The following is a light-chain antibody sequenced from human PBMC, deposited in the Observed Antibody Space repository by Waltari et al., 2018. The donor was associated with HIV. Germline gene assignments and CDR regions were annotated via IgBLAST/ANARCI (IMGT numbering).Light chain of an antibody. J-gene: IGKJ4*01. V-gene: IGKV4-1*01. CDR2: WAS. CDR3: QQYYTTPLT. Sequence: DIVMTQSPDSLVVSLGERATINCKSSRSVLSKSNDRNYLAWYQQKSGQPPRLLIYWASSRESGVPARFSGSGSRTDFTLTINSLQAEDVAVYYCQQYYTTPLTFGGGTKVEIK. CDR1: RSVLSKSNDRNY.